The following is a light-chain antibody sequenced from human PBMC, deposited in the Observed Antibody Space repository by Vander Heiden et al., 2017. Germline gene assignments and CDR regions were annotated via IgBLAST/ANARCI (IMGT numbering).Light chain of an antibody. J-gene: IGKJ2*01. Sequence: DIQMTQSPSSLSASVGDRVTITCRASKSSSSYLNWYKQKPGKAPKLLIYAASSLQSGVPSRFSGSGSGTDFTLTISSLQPEDFATYYCQQSYSTPPTFGQGTKLEIK. CDR2: AAS. CDR1: KSSSSY. V-gene: IGKV1-39*01. CDR3: QQSYSTPPT.